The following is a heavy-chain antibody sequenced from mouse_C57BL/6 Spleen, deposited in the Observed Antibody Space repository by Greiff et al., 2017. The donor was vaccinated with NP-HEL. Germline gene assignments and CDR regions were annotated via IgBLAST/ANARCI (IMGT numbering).Heavy chain of an antibody. CDR2: INPGSGGT. J-gene: IGHJ2*01. D-gene: IGHD2-10*01. CDR3: AKGPSYYGNYYGDY. Sequence: QVQLQQSGAELVRPGTSVKVSCKASGYAFTNYLIEWVKQRPGQGLEWIGVINPGSGGTNYNEKFKGKATLTADKSSSTAYMQLSSLTSEDSAVYFCAKGPSYYGNYYGDYWGQGTTLTVSS. V-gene: IGHV1-54*01. CDR1: GYAFTNYL.